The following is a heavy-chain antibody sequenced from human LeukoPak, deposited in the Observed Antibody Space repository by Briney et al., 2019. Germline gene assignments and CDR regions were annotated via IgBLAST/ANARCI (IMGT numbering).Heavy chain of an antibody. Sequence: TGGSLRLSCAASGFTFSSYWMSWVRQAPEKGLEWVANIKQDGSEKYYVDSVKGRFTISRDNAKNSLYLQMNSLRAEDTAVYYCARDRVAVAGKYFQHWGQGTLVTVSS. D-gene: IGHD6-19*01. CDR3: ARDRVAVAGKYFQH. CDR1: GFTFSSYW. CDR2: IKQDGSEK. J-gene: IGHJ1*01. V-gene: IGHV3-7*01.